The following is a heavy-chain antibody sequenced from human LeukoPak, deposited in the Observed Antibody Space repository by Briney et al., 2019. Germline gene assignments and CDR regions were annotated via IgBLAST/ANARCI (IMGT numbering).Heavy chain of an antibody. D-gene: IGHD4-23*01. CDR3: ARDFLMVGLTVVTPWYFDL. J-gene: IGHJ2*01. CDR2: IYYSGST. Sequence: PSETLSLTCTVSGGSISSYYWSWIRQPPGKGLEWIGYIYYSGSTNYNPSLKSRVTISVDTSKNQFSLKLSSVTAADTAVYYCARDFLMVGLTVVTPWYFDLWGRGTLVTVSS. V-gene: IGHV4-59*12. CDR1: GGSISSYY.